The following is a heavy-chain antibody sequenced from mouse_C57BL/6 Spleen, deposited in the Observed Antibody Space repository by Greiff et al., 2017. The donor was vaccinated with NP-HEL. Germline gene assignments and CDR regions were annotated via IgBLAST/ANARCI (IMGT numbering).Heavy chain of an antibody. CDR1: GYAFSSYW. CDR2: IYPGDGDT. V-gene: IGHV1-80*01. Sequence: QVQLKQSGAELVKPGASVKISCKASGYAFSSYWMNWVKQRPGKGLEWIGQIYPGDGDTNYNGKFKGKATLTADKSSSTAYMQLSSLTSEDSAVYFCARHDYDDFYYFDYWGQGTTLTVSS. CDR3: ARHDYDDFYYFDY. J-gene: IGHJ2*01. D-gene: IGHD2-4*01.